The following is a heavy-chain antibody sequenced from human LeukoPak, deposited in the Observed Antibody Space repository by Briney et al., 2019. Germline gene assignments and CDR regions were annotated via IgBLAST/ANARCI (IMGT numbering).Heavy chain of an antibody. V-gene: IGHV3-48*03. CDR2: SSSSGSTV. Sequence: GGSLRLSCAASGFNFNGYEMNWVRQAPGKGLEWVSFSSSSGSTVYYADSVKGRFTISRDNAKNSLYLQMNSLRAEDAAVYYWVCGAISEWCATGYWGQGTRVTVSS. D-gene: IGHD4/OR15-4a*01. CDR1: GFNFNGYE. CDR3: VCGAISEWCATGY. J-gene: IGHJ4*02.